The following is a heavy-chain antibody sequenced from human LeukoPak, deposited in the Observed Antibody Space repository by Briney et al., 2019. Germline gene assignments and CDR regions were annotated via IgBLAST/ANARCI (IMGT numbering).Heavy chain of an antibody. D-gene: IGHD4/OR15-4a*01. CDR2: ISDSGST. V-gene: IGHV4-59*08. CDR1: GGSISSYY. CDR3: ARLDLWPNDFGI. Sequence: PSETVSLTCTVSGGSISSYYWSWIRQPPGRGLEWIGYISDSGSTNYNPSLKSRVTISVDTSKNQFSLRLSSMSVADTAVYYCARLDLWPNDFGIWGQGTMVTVSS. J-gene: IGHJ3*02.